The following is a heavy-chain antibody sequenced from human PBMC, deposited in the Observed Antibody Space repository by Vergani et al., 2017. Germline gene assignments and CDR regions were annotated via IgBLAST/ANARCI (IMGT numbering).Heavy chain of an antibody. CDR1: GGTFRSYA. J-gene: IGHJ5*02. CDR2: SIPIFGTA. V-gene: IGHV1-69*01. Sequence: QVQLVQSGAAVKTPGSSVKVSCKACGGTFRSYAISWVRPAPGQGREWMGGSIPIFGTANYAQKFQGRVTITADESTSTAYMELSSLRSEDTAVYYCARMTTVAPFNTWGQGTLVTVSS. CDR3: ARMTTVAPFNT. D-gene: IGHD4-11*01.